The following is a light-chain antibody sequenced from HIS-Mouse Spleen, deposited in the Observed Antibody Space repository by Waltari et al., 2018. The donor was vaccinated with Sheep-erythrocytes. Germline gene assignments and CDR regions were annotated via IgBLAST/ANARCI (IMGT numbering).Light chain of an antibody. J-gene: IGKJ4*01. CDR1: QSVSSY. CDR2: DAS. V-gene: IGKV3-11*01. Sequence: EIVLIQSPATLSLSPGERATLSCRASQSVSSYLAWYQQKPGQAPRLLIYDASNRATGIPARFSGIGSGTDFTLTISSLEPEDFAVYYCQQRSNWLTFGGGTKVEIK. CDR3: QQRSNWLT.